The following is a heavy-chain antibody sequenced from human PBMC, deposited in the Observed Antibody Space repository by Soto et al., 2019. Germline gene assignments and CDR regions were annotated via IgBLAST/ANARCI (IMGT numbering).Heavy chain of an antibody. CDR1: RYTFTGYY. D-gene: IGHD3-9*01. J-gene: IGHJ4*02. Sequence: GASVQVSCKASRYTFTGYYMHWVRQAPGQGLEWMGWINPNSVGANYAQKFQGRVTMTRDASISTAYMELTRLPSDDTAVYYCARDTATNYDILPGPGDYWGQGTLVTVSS. V-gene: IGHV1-2*02. CDR2: INPNSVGA. CDR3: ARDTATNYDILPGPGDY.